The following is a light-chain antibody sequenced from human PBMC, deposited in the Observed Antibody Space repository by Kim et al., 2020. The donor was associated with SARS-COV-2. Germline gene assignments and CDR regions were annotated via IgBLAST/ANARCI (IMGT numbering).Light chain of an antibody. CDR2: GDR. CDR1: RSNIGAGYD. CDR3: QSYDKTLSASV. Sequence: RVNLSCTGSRSNIGAGYDVHWYQHLPGTAPRLLIFGDRNRPSGIPDRFSGSQSGTSASLAITGLQAEDDADYYCQSYDKTLSASVFGSGTKVTVL. J-gene: IGLJ1*01. V-gene: IGLV1-40*01.